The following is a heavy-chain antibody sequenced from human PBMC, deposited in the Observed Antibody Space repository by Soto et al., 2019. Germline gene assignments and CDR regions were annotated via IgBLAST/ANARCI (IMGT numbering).Heavy chain of an antibody. V-gene: IGHV1-8*01. D-gene: IGHD2-15*01. J-gene: IGHJ5*02. CDR3: AMSTSAVVGALRITWFDL. CDR2: MNPNSGNT. CDR1: GYTFTSYD. Sequence: ASVKVSCKASGYTFTSYDINWVRQATGEGLERMGWMNPNSGNTGYAQKFQGRVTMTRDTSISTAYMELSSLGSEDTAVYYCAMSTSAVVGALRITWFDLGGDVTLVT.